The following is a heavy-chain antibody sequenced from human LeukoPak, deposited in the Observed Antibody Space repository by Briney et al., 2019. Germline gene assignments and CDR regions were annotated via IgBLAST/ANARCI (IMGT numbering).Heavy chain of an antibody. V-gene: IGHV4-4*07. CDR3: ARDTPSHSRSWGPYFDY. Sequence: PSETLSLTCTVSGGSISSYYWSWIRQPAGKGLEWIGRIYTSGSTNYNPSLKSRVTMSVDTSKNQFSLKLSSVTAADTAVYYCARDTPSHSRSWGPYFDYWGQGTLVTVSS. CDR1: GGSISSYY. CDR2: IYTSGST. D-gene: IGHD6-13*01. J-gene: IGHJ4*02.